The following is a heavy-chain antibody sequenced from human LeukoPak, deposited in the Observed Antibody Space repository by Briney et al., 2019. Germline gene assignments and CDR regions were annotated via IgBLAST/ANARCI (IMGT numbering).Heavy chain of an antibody. CDR1: GGSISSGSSY. Sequence: SETLSLTCTVSGGSISSGSSYWSWIRQPAGKGLEWIGRIFSSGSTNYNPSLKSRVTISIDTSKNQSSLKLSSVTAADTAVYYCARDYHSSGWPFFDYWGQGILVTVSS. V-gene: IGHV4-61*02. J-gene: IGHJ4*02. CDR3: ARDYHSSGWPFFDY. D-gene: IGHD6-19*01. CDR2: IFSSGST.